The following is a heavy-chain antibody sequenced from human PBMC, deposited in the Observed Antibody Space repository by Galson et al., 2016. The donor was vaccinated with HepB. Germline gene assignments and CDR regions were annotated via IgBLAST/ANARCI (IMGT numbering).Heavy chain of an antibody. Sequence: SLRLSCAASGFTFRNYGMNWVRQAPGKGLEWVSYISTSSWSIYYADSVKGRFTISRDNAKDSLYLRMNSLRDEDTAVYYCARAVEDAFDIWGQGTMVTVSS. D-gene: IGHD2-2*01. J-gene: IGHJ3*02. CDR1: GFTFRNYG. V-gene: IGHV3-48*02. CDR3: ARAVEDAFDI. CDR2: ISTSSWSI.